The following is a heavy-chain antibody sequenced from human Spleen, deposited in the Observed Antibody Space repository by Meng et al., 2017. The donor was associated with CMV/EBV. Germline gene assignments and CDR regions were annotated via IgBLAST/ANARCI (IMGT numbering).Heavy chain of an antibody. D-gene: IGHD3-3*01. Sequence: SETLSLTCTVSGGSTNSNSYYWGWIRQPPGKGLAWIGTIYYSGSTYYNSSLKSRITISIDTSKNQFSLNLSSVTAADTAVYYCARFYDFYYWGQGTLVTVSS. J-gene: IGHJ4*02. CDR1: GGSTNSNSYY. V-gene: IGHV4-39*07. CDR3: ARFYDFYY. CDR2: IYYSGST.